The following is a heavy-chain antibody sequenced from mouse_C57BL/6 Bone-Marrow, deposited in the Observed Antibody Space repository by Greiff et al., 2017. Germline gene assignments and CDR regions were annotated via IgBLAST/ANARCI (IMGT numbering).Heavy chain of an antibody. Sequence: VKLKQPGAELVKPGASVKLSCKASGYTFTNYWMHWVKQRPGQGLEWIGMMHPNGGSPDSNEKFKSEATLSVDKSSRTAYMELSSLTSEDSAVYYCARSYDYDDYTMDYWGQGTSVTVSS. D-gene: IGHD2-4*01. CDR3: ARSYDYDDYTMDY. CDR2: MHPNGGSP. J-gene: IGHJ4*01. CDR1: GYTFTNYW. V-gene: IGHV1-64*01.